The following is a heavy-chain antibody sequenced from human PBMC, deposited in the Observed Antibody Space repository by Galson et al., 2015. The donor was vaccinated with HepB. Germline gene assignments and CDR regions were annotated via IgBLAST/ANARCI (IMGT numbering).Heavy chain of an antibody. CDR2: TYYRSRWHY. D-gene: IGHD6-25*01. CDR3: ASGAATGET. V-gene: IGHV6-1*01. Sequence: CAISGDSVSSNSAAWNWIRQSPSRGLEWLGRTYYRSRWHYDYAGAVKGRITINPDTSKNSFSLQLNSVTPEDTAIYYCASGAATGETWGQGTLVTVSS. J-gene: IGHJ5*02. CDR1: GDSVSSNSAA.